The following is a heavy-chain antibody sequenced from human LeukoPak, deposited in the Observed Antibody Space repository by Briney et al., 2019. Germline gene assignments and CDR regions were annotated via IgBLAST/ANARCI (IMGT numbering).Heavy chain of an antibody. Sequence: PSETLSLTCTVSGGSISSGGYYWSWIRQHPGTGLEWIGYIYYSGSTYYNPSLKSRVTISVDTSKNQFSLKLSSVTAADTAVYYCARLYGATSWFDPWGQGTLVTVSS. D-gene: IGHD2-8*01. V-gene: IGHV4-31*03. CDR2: IYYSGST. CDR3: ARLYGATSWFDP. CDR1: GGSISSGGYY. J-gene: IGHJ5*02.